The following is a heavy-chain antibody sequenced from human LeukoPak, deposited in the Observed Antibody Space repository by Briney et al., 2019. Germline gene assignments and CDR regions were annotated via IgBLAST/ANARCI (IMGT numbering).Heavy chain of an antibody. CDR1: GFMFGSYG. V-gene: IGHV3-33*01. CDR2: IWYDGSQT. CDR3: ARMSSSYDFYYLDY. Sequence: PGGSLRLSCEATGFMFGSYGMHWVRQAPGKGLEWVANIWYDGSQTYYADSVKGRFTISRDSSKSTVSLQMNSLRAEDTGIYYCARMSSSYDFYYLDYWGQGTLVSVSS. D-gene: IGHD5-12*01. J-gene: IGHJ4*02.